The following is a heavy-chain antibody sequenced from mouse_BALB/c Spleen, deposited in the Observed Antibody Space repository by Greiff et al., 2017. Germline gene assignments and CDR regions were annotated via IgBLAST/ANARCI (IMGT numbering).Heavy chain of an antibody. V-gene: IGHV7-3*02. CDR2: IRNKANGYTT. CDR1: GFTFTDYY. J-gene: IGHJ4*01. D-gene: IGHD2-3*01. CDR3: ARDINDGYYRDAMDY. Sequence: EVKLVESGGGLVQPGGSLRLSCATSGFTFTDYYMSWVRQPPGKALEWLGFIRNKANGYTTEYSASVKGRFTISRDNSQSILYLQMNTLRAEDSATYYCARDINDGYYRDAMDYWGQGTSVTVSS.